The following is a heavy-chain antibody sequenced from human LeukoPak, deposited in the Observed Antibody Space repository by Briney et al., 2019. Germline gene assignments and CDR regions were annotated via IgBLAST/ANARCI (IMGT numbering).Heavy chain of an antibody. CDR2: IIPILGIA. V-gene: IGHV1-69*04. CDR3: ARETRIAVAGHSYFDY. CDR1: GYTFTSYY. J-gene: IGHJ4*02. D-gene: IGHD6-19*01. Sequence: EASVKVSCKASGYTFTSYYMHWVRQAPGQGLEWMGRIIPILGIANYAQKFQGRVTITADKSTSTAYMELSSLRSEDTAVYYCARETRIAVAGHSYFDYWGQGTLVTVSS.